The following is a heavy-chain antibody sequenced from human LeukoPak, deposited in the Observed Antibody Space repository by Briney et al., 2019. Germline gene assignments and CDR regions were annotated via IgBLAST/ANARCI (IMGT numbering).Heavy chain of an antibody. D-gene: IGHD6-19*01. Sequence: PGGSLRLSCAASGFTFSTYAMSWVRQAPGKGLEWVSAIRGSGGGTYYADSVKGRFTISRDNSKSTLYLQMNSLRAEDTAVYYCAKGYSSGWYYFDYWGQGTLVTVSS. CDR1: GFTFSTYA. CDR2: IRGSGGGT. CDR3: AKGYSSGWYYFDY. J-gene: IGHJ4*02. V-gene: IGHV3-23*01.